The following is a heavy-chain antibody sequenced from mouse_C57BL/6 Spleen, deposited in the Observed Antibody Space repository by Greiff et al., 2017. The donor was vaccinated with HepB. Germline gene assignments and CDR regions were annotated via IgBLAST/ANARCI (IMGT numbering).Heavy chain of an antibody. D-gene: IGHD2-1*01. CDR2: IDPFDSET. CDR1: GYTFPSYW. V-gene: IGHV1-52*01. CDR3: ARKGYGNYVDY. Sequence: QVQLKQSGAELVRPGSSVKLSCKASGYTFPSYWMHWVKQRPIQGLEWIGNIDPFDSETPYNQKFKDKATLTVDKSSSTAYMQLSSLTSEDSAVYYCARKGYGNYVDYWGQGTTLTVSS. J-gene: IGHJ2*01.